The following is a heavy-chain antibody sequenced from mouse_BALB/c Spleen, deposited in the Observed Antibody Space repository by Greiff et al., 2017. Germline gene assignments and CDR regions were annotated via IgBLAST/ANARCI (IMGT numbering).Heavy chain of an antibody. J-gene: IGHJ3*01. CDR1: GFTFSSYG. V-gene: IGHV5-6-3*01. D-gene: IGHD1-2*01. CDR2: INSNGGST. CDR3: ARVTAGAY. Sequence: EVKLEESGGGLVQPGGSLKLSCAASGFTFSSYGMSWVRQTPDKRLELVATINSNGGSTYYPDSVKGRFTISRDNAKNTLYLQMSSLKSEDTAMYYFARVTAGAYWGQGTLVTVSA.